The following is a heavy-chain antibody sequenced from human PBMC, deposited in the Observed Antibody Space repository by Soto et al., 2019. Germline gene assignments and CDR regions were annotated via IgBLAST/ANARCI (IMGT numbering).Heavy chain of an antibody. CDR1: GYSFTSYW. D-gene: IGHD2-2*01. Sequence: GEALKISCKGSGYSFTSYWISWVCQMPGKGLEWMGRIDPSDSYTNYSPSFQGHVTISADKSISTAYLQWSSLKASDTAMYYCARHICSSTSCSDDAFDIWGQGTMVTVSS. V-gene: IGHV5-10-1*01. CDR3: ARHICSSTSCSDDAFDI. J-gene: IGHJ3*02. CDR2: IDPSDSYT.